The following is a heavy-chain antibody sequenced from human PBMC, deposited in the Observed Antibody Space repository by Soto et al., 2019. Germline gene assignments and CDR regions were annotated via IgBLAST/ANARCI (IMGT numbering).Heavy chain of an antibody. V-gene: IGHV5-51*01. CDR1: GYDFTNYW. Sequence: GESLKISCKASGYDFTNYWIAWVRQTPGRGLEWMGMIYPGDSDIRYNPSFRGRVTISADKSITSAFVQWGSLKASDSAIYYCARFRAPRRQLISMSFHLWGLGTLGTV. CDR3: ARFRAPRRQLISMSFHL. J-gene: IGHJ3*01. CDR2: IYPGDSDI. D-gene: IGHD6-13*01.